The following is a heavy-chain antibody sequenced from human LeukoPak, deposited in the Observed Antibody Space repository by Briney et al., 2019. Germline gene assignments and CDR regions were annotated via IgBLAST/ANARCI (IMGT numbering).Heavy chain of an antibody. Sequence: GGSLRLSCAASGFTFSNYWMNWVRQAPGKGLECLANIKQDGSETYYADSVKGRFTISRDNAKNSLYLQMNSLRAEGTAVYYCARETPRRGETRDGYRWGQGTLVTVSS. CDR2: IKQDGSET. CDR3: ARETPRRGETRDGYR. D-gene: IGHD5-24*01. V-gene: IGHV3-7*01. J-gene: IGHJ4*02. CDR1: GFTFSNYW.